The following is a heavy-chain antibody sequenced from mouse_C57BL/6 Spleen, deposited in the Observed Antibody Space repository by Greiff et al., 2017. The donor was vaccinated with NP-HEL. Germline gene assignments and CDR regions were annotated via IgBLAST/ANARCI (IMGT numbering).Heavy chain of an antibody. D-gene: IGHD1-1*01. V-gene: IGHV1-52*01. CDR2: IDPSDSET. CDR3: ARYGSSGVYYAMDC. Sequence: QVQLQQPGAELVRPGSSVKLSCKASGYTFTSYWMHWVKQRPIQGLEWIGNIDPSDSETHYNQKFKDKATLTVDKSSSTAYMQLSSLTSEDSAVDYCARYGSSGVYYAMDCWGQGTTVTVAT. CDR1: GYTFTSYW. J-gene: IGHJ4*01.